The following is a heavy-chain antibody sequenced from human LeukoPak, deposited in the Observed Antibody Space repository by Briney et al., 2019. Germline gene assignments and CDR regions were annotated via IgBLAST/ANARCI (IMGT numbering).Heavy chain of an antibody. D-gene: IGHD3-10*01. Sequence: ASVKVSCKASGYTFTSYSISWVRQAPGQGLEWMGWISAYNGNTNYAQKLQGRVTMTTDTSTSTAYMELRSLRPDDTAVYYCARDRRSIVTMVSRALDAFDIWGQGTMVTVSS. CDR3: ARDRRSIVTMVSRALDAFDI. CDR2: ISAYNGNT. CDR1: GYTFTSYS. V-gene: IGHV1-18*01. J-gene: IGHJ3*02.